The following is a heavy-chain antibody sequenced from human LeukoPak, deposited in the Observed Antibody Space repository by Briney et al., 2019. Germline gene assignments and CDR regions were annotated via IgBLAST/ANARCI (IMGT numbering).Heavy chain of an antibody. CDR3: ARAVSGSSPSDY. J-gene: IGHJ4*02. D-gene: IGHD3-16*01. Sequence: TGGSLRLSCAASGFTVSSNYMSWVRQAPGKGLEWVSVVYSGGSTYYADSVKGRFTISRDNSKNTLYLQMNSLRAEDTAVYYCARAVSGSSPSDYWGQGTLFTVSS. CDR1: GFTVSSNY. V-gene: IGHV3-53*01. CDR2: VYSGGST.